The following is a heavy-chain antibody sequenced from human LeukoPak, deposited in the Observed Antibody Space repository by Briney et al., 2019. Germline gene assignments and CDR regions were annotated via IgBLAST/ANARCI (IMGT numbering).Heavy chain of an antibody. D-gene: IGHD3-10*01. CDR2: LHPNNGAT. Sequence: DSVKVSCKASGYTFTGSGWYLYWLRQAPGQGLECVGWLHPNNGATGYAQKFQGRVAMTTDTSISTAYMEPSRLRPDDTAIYYCARDGPAQMVDFDYWGQGTLVTVSS. J-gene: IGHJ4*02. CDR3: ARDGPAQMVDFDY. V-gene: IGHV1-2*02. CDR1: GYTFTGSGWY.